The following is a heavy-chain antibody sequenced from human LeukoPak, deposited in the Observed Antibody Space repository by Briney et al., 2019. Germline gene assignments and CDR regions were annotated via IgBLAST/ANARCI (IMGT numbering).Heavy chain of an antibody. CDR1: GFTFSSYA. J-gene: IGHJ3*02. CDR3: AQQWLHLGAFDI. D-gene: IGHD6-19*01. V-gene: IGHV3-23*01. CDR2: ISGSGDST. Sequence: GGSLRLSCAASGFTFSSYAMSWVRQAPEKGLEWVSAISGSGDSTYYADSVKGRFTISRDNSKNTLYLQMNSLRAEDTAVYYCAQQWLHLGAFDIWGQGTMVTVSS.